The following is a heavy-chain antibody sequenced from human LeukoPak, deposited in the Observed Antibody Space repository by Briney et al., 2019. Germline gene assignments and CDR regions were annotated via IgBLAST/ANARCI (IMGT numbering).Heavy chain of an antibody. CDR3: GSTNYNPSIKSRGTISVDTSKNQFSLKLSSVTAADTAVYYCARDDSSGSSFTNDAFDI. D-gene: IGHD3-10*01. CDR2: IRYSGRH. Sequence: AETLCLPCAVSGGSFSRYYWSWVRQPPGKGLEWIGYIRYSGRHNYNPAPQRRSTLSDNNTNEHCPHEPRSVNAADTAVYYSGSTNYNPSIKSRGTISVDTSKNQFSLKLSSVTAADTAVYYCARDDSSGSSFTNDAFDIWGQGTMVTVSS. CDR1: GGSFSRYY. J-gene: IGHJ3*02. V-gene: IGHV4-59*01.